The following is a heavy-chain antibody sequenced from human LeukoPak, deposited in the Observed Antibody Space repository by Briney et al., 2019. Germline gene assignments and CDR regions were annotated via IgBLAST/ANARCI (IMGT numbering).Heavy chain of an antibody. J-gene: IGHJ3*02. V-gene: IGHV3-53*04. D-gene: IGHD1-26*01. CDR1: GFTVSSNY. Sequence: QPGGSLRLSCAASGFTVSSNYMSWVRQAPGKGLEWVSVIYSGGSTYYADSVKGRFTISRHNSKNTLYLQMNSLRAEGTAVYYCASVSSDSASNAFDIWGQGTMVTVSS. CDR3: ASVSSDSASNAFDI. CDR2: IYSGGST.